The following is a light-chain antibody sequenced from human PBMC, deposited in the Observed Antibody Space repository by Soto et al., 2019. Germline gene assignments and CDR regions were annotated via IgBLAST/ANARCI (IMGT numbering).Light chain of an antibody. CDR1: QSFTSSY. J-gene: IGKJ2*01. Sequence: EIVLTQSPGTLSLSPGERATLSFRANQSFTSSYLAWFQQKPGQAPRLRIYGASTRATGIPDRFSGSGSGTDVPLNISRLAPEYLAVYYCQHYDSLPHTFGQGDKL. V-gene: IGKV3-20*01. CDR3: QHYDSLPHT. CDR2: GAS.